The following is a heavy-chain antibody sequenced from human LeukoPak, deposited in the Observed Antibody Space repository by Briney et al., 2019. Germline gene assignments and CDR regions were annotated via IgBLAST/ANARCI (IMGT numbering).Heavy chain of an antibody. CDR2: INPDSGST. CDR1: GYIFTGYY. CDR3: ARGRHYDSSGYYAAFYFDY. D-gene: IGHD3-22*01. J-gene: IGHJ4*02. Sequence: ASVKVSCKPSGYIFTGYYIHWVRQAPGQGLEWMGCINPDSGSTKDAQKFQGRMTMTRDASTSTAYMELSRLRSDDTSVYYCARGRHYDSSGYYAAFYFDYWGQGILVTVSS. V-gene: IGHV1-2*02.